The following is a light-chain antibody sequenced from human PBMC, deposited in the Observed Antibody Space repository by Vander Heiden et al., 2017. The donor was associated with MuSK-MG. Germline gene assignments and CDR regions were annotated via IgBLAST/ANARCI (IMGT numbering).Light chain of an antibody. CDR1: QDISNY. J-gene: IGKJ3*01. CDR2: DAS. CDR3: QQYVNLHRRCIT. V-gene: IGKV1-33*01. Sequence: DIQMTHSPSSLSASVGDRVTITCQASQDISNYLNWYQKKPGKAPKRLIYDASNWETGGPSRFSGSGYGKDCPLTISSLQPEESETYYCQQYVNLHRRCITFGHGTKVXIK.